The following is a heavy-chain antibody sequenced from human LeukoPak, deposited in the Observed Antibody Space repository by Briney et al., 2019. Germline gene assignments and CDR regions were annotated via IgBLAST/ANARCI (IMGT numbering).Heavy chain of an antibody. CDR3: ARTLIAARPIGAFDI. CDR2: IYPGDSDT. Sequence: GESLKISCKGSGYSFTSYWIGWVRQMPGKGLEWMGIIYPGDSDTRYSPSFQGQVTISADKSISTAYLQWSSLKASDTAMYYCARTLIAARPIGAFDIWGQGTMVTVSS. CDR1: GYSFTSYW. D-gene: IGHD6-6*01. V-gene: IGHV5-51*01. J-gene: IGHJ3*02.